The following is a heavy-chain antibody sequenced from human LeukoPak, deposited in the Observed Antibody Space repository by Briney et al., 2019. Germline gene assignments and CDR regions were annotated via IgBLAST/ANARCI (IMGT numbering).Heavy chain of an antibody. CDR3: AREDYYDSSGYYPNWFDP. Sequence: ASVKVSCKASGYTFTGYYMHWVRQAPGQGLEWMGWINPNSGGTNYAQKFQGRVTMTRGTSISTAYMELSRLRSDDTAVYYCAREDYYDSSGYYPNWFDPWGQGTLVTVSS. CDR2: INPNSGGT. V-gene: IGHV1-2*02. D-gene: IGHD3-22*01. J-gene: IGHJ5*02. CDR1: GYTFTGYY.